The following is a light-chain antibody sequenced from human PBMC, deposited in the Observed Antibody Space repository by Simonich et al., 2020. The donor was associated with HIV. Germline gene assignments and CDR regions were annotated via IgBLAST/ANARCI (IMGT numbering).Light chain of an antibody. J-gene: IGKJ3*01. CDR1: QSLLHRNGHNY. Sequence: DIVMTQSPLSLPVTPGEPASISCRSSQSLLHRNGHNYLDWYLQKPGQSPQLLIYLGSNRASGVPDRFSGSGSGTDFTLKISRVEAEDVGVYYCMQALQTPFTFGPGTKVDIK. CDR3: MQALQTPFT. V-gene: IGKV2-28*01. CDR2: LGS.